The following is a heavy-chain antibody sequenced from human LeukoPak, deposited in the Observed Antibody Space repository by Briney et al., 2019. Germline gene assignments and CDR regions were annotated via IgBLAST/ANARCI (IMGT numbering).Heavy chain of an antibody. CDR1: GFTFSSYA. CDR3: AKESFGDYDDSSGLFDY. CDR2: ISGRGGST. J-gene: IGHJ4*02. D-gene: IGHD3-22*01. V-gene: IGHV3-23*01. Sequence: GGSLRLSCAASGFTFSSYAMSWVRQAPRKGLEWVSAISGRGGSTYDADAVKGRFTISRDNSKNTLYLQMNSLRAEDTAVYYCAKESFGDYDDSSGLFDYWGQGTLVTVSS.